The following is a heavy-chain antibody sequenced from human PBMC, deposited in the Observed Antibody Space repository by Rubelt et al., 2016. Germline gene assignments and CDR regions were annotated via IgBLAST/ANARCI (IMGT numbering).Heavy chain of an antibody. J-gene: IGHJ4*02. CDR1: GGSISSSSYY. CDR3: ARGGDRDYGHY. D-gene: IGHD4-17*01. CDR2: VYYSGST. Sequence: QVQLQESGPGLVKPSETLSLTCTVSGGSISSSSYYWGWIRQPPGKGLEWIGYVYYSGSTNYNPSLRSRLTISVDTSRNQFPLMLSSVTAADTAVYYCARGGDRDYGHYWGQGTLVTVSS. V-gene: IGHV4-61*05.